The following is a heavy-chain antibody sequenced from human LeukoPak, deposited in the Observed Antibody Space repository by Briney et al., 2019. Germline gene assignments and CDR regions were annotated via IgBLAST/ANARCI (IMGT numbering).Heavy chain of an antibody. CDR1: GGSISSYY. CDR2: IYYSGST. Sequence: SETLSLTCTVSGGSISSYYWSWIRQPPGKGLEWIGYIYYSGSTNYNPSLKSRVAISVDTSKNQFSLKLSSVTAADTAVYYCARGRYDFWSGYYAFDIWGQGTMVTVSS. D-gene: IGHD3-3*01. J-gene: IGHJ3*02. CDR3: ARGRYDFWSGYYAFDI. V-gene: IGHV4-59*08.